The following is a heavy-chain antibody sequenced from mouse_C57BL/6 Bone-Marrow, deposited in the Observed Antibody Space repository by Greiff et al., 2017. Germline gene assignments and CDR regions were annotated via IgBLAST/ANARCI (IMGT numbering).Heavy chain of an antibody. CDR1: GYTFTSYW. CDR3: ARPYYSNYWYFDV. Sequence: QVQLQQSGAELVKPGASVKMSCKASGYTFTSYWITWVKQRPGQGLEWIGEIYPGSGSTNYNEKFKSKATLTVDTSSSTAYMQLSSLTSEDSAVYDCARPYYSNYWYFDVWGTGTTVTVSS. V-gene: IGHV1-55*01. J-gene: IGHJ1*03. D-gene: IGHD2-5*01. CDR2: IYPGSGST.